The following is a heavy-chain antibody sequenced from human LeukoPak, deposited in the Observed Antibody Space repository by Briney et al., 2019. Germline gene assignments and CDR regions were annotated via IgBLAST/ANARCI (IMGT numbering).Heavy chain of an antibody. V-gene: IGHV4-59*05. Sequence: SETLSLTCTVSGGSISSYYWSWIRQPPGKGLEWIGSIYYSGSTYYNPSLKSRVTISVDTSKNQFSLKLSSVTAADTAVYYCARDNGDRSGDRRVFDYWGQGTLVTVSS. J-gene: IGHJ4*02. CDR3: ARDNGDRSGDRRVFDY. CDR2: IYYSGST. CDR1: GGSISSYY. D-gene: IGHD3-22*01.